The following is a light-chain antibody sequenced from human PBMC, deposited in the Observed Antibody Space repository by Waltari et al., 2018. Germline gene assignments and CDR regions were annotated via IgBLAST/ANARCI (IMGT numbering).Light chain of an antibody. CDR2: DDD. CDR3: QSYDSNESVV. Sequence: FILTQPHSVSESPGKTVTISRTRSGGSIARNYVQWYQQRPGSAPTTVIYDDDQRPSGVPDRFSGSIDSSSNSASLTISELKTEDEADYYCQSYDSNESVVFGGGTKLTVL. J-gene: IGLJ2*01. CDR1: GGSIARNY. V-gene: IGLV6-57*04.